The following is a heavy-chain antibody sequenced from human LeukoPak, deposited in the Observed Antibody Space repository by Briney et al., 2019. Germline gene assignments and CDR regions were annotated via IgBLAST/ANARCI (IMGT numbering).Heavy chain of an antibody. J-gene: IGHJ5*02. V-gene: IGHV3-23*01. Sequence: GGSLRLSCAASGFTFSNHAMSWVRQAPGKGPEWVSSISSRSTYTDYADSVKGRFTISRDNSKNTLNPQMHSLRAEDTAVYYCAKDDQGDCTSSSCYRWFDPWGQGTRVSVSS. CDR3: AKDDQGDCTSSSCYRWFDP. D-gene: IGHD2-2*02. CDR2: ISSRSTYT. CDR1: GFTFSNHA.